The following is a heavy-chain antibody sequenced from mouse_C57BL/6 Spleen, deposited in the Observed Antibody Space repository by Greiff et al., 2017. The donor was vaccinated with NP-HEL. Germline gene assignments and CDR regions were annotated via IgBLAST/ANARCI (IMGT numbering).Heavy chain of an antibody. CDR2: INPSTGGT. CDR3: ARSLMITRAMDY. V-gene: IGHV1-42*01. Sequence: LVESGPELVKPGASVKISCKASGYSFTGYYMNWVKQSPEKSLEWIGEINPSTGGTTYNQKFKAKATLTVDKSSSTAYMQLKSLTSEDSAVYYCARSLMITRAMDYWGQGTSVTVSS. D-gene: IGHD2-4*01. J-gene: IGHJ4*01. CDR1: GYSFTGYY.